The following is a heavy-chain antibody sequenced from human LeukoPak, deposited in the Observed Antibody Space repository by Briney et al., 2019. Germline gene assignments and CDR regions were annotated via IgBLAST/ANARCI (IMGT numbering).Heavy chain of an antibody. V-gene: IGHV4-31*03. J-gene: IGHJ4*02. CDR3: ARDCSGGSCLSGFDY. CDR1: GGSISSGGYY. CDR2: IYYSGST. D-gene: IGHD2-15*01. Sequence: SQTLSLTCTVSGGSISSGGYYWSWIRQHPGKGLEWIGYIYYSGSTYYNPSLKSRVTISVDTSKNQFSLKLSSVTAADTAVYYCARDCSGGSCLSGFDYWGQGTLVTVSS.